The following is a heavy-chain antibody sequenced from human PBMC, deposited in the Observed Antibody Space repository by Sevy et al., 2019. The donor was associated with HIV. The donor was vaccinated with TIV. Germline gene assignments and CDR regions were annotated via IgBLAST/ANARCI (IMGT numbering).Heavy chain of an antibody. CDR1: GFTFSSYA. Sequence: GGSLRLSCAASGFTFSSYAMSWVRQAPGKGLEWVSAISGSGGSTYYADSVKGRFTISRDNSKNTLDLQMNSLRAEDTAVYYCSSFIVVVPAAIGPDVWGQGTTVTVSS. D-gene: IGHD2-2*01. J-gene: IGHJ6*02. CDR2: ISGSGGST. CDR3: SSFIVVVPAAIGPDV. V-gene: IGHV3-23*01.